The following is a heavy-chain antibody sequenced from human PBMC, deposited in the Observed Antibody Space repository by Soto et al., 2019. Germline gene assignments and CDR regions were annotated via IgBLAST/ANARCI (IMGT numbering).Heavy chain of an antibody. J-gene: IGHJ5*02. D-gene: IGHD1-7*01. CDR2: IIPIFGTA. CDR3: ARDQWTGTRYNWFDP. V-gene: IGHV1-69*13. CDR1: GGTFSSYA. Sequence: SVKVSCKASGGTFSSYAISWVRQAPGQGLEWMGGIIPIFGTANYAQKIQGRVTITADESTSTAYMELSSLRSEDTAVYYCARDQWTGTRYNWFDPWGQGTLVTVSS.